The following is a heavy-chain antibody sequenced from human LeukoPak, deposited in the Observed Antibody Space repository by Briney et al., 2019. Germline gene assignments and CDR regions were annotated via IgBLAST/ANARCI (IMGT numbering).Heavy chain of an antibody. J-gene: IGHJ4*02. CDR3: ARRNYYDSPFDY. CDR2: VYYSGST. CDR1: GGSISSYY. V-gene: IGHV4-59*01. D-gene: IGHD3-22*01. Sequence: SETLSLTCTVSGGSISSYYWSWIRQPPGKGLEWIGYVYYSGSTDYNPSLKSQVTISVDTSKNQFSLKLSSVTAADTAVYYCARRNYYDSPFDYWGQGTLVTVSS.